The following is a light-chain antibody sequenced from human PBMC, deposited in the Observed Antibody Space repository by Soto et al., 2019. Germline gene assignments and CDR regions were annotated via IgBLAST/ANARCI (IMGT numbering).Light chain of an antibody. CDR1: QDITNY. J-gene: IGKJ1*01. Sequence: DIQMTQSPSSLSASAGDRVTVTCHASQDITNYLNWFQQKPGKAPKFLISHASRLQNGVPSRFSGSESGTDFTLTINGLQPEDFATYYCLQAASFPRTFGQGTKVDIK. CDR2: HAS. V-gene: IGKV1-39*01. CDR3: LQAASFPRT.